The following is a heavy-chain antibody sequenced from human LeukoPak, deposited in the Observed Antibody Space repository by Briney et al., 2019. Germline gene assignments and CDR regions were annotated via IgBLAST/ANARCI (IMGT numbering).Heavy chain of an antibody. D-gene: IGHD5-18*01. J-gene: IGHJ4*02. CDR3: AKVYGYYFDY. Sequence: GGSLRVSCAASGFTFSGYVMSWVRQAPGKGLQWVSVTGSSGGGTYYADSVKGRFTISRDNSKNTLSLQMDSLRAEDTAVYYCAKVYGYYFDYWGQGTLVTVSS. CDR2: TGSSGGGT. V-gene: IGHV3-23*01. CDR1: GFTFSGYV.